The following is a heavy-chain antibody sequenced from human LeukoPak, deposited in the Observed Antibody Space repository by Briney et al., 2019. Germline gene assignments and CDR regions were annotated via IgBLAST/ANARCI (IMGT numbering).Heavy chain of an antibody. Sequence: ASVKVSCRASGYTFTNYGINWLRQAPGQGLEWMGWISAYNGNTNYAQRLQGRVTMTTDTSTSTAYMELRSLRSDDTAVYYCARGPSIAVAGTDYWGQGTLVTVSA. CDR2: ISAYNGNT. D-gene: IGHD6-19*01. CDR3: ARGPSIAVAGTDY. J-gene: IGHJ4*02. CDR1: GYTFTNYG. V-gene: IGHV1-18*01.